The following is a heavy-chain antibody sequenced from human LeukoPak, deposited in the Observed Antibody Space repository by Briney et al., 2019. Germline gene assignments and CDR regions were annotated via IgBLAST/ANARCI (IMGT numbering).Heavy chain of an antibody. CDR2: IYYSGST. Sequence: SETLSLTCTVSGGSISSYYWSWIRQPPGKGLEWIGYIYYSGSTNYNPSLKSRVTISVDTSKNQFSLKLSSVTAADTAVYCCARVTIFGVPYFDYWGQGTLVTVSS. CDR3: ARVTIFGVPYFDY. CDR1: GGSISSYY. D-gene: IGHD3-3*01. J-gene: IGHJ4*02. V-gene: IGHV4-59*01.